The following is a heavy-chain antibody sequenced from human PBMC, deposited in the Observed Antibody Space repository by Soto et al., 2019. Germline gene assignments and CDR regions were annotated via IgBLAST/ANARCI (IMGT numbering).Heavy chain of an antibody. D-gene: IGHD2-15*01. Sequence: GSLRLACVPSGXTVSNYCMSWVRQAPGRGLELVATLKEDGSDKSYVDSVKGRFTIYRDNAKNSLYPQMNSLTAEDTAVYHCARDLGYCSGGTCYSVFDYWGRGTLVTVS. CDR2: LKEDGSDK. V-gene: IGHV3-7*01. CDR3: ARDLGYCSGGTCYSVFDY. J-gene: IGHJ4*02. CDR1: GXTVSNYC.